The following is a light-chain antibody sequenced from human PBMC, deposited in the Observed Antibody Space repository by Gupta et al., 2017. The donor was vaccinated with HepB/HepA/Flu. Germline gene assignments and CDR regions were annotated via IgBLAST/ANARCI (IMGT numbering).Light chain of an antibody. Sequence: DIVMTQSPESLAVSLGERAAINCKSSQSVLYSSRNKNYLAWYQQRPGQPPKLLIYWASTRESGVPDRFSGSGSGTDFTLTISSLQAEDVAVYYCQQYYSIPHTFGQGTKLEIK. CDR1: QSVLYSSRNKNY. V-gene: IGKV4-1*01. J-gene: IGKJ2*01. CDR2: WAS. CDR3: QQYYSIPHT.